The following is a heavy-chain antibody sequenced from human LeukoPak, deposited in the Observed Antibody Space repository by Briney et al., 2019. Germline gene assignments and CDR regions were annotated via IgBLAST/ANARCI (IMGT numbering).Heavy chain of an antibody. D-gene: IGHD4-17*01. V-gene: IGHV4-31*03. CDR3: ARQHGDYVGWFDP. J-gene: IGHJ5*02. CDR1: GGSISSGGYY. CDR2: IYYSGST. Sequence: PSETLSLTCTVSGGSISSGGYYWSWIRQHPGKGLEWIGYIYYSGSTYYNPSLKSRVTISVDTSKNQFSLKLSSVTAADTAVYYCARQHGDYVGWFDPWGQGTLVTVSS.